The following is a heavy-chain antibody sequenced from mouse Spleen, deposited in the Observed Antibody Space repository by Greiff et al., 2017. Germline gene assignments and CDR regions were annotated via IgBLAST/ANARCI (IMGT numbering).Heavy chain of an antibody. Sequence: QVQLQQPGAELVKPGASVKMSCKASGYTFTSYWITWVKQRPGQGLEWIGDIYPGSGSTNYNEKFKSKATLTVDTSSSTAYMQLSSLTSEDSAVYYCARRDSLTGTFAYWGQGTLVTVSA. CDR2: IYPGSGST. V-gene: IGHV1-55*01. CDR3: ARRDSLTGTFAY. CDR1: GYTFTSYW. J-gene: IGHJ3*01. D-gene: IGHD4-1*01.